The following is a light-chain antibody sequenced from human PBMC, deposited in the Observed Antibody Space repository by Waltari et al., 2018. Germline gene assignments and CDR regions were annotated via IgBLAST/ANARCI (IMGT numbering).Light chain of an antibody. J-gene: IGKJ1*01. CDR1: QSISRA. CDR3: QHYLRLPVT. CDR2: GAS. V-gene: IGKV3-20*01. Sequence: EIVLTQSPGTLCLSLGERATLACRASQSISRALTWYQQKPGQAPRLLIYGASTRAPGIPDRFSGSGSGTDFSLTISRLEPDDFAVYYCQHYLRLPVTFGQGTTVEI.